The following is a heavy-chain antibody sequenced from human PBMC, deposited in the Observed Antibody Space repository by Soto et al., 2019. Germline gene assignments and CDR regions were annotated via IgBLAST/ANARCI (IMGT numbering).Heavy chain of an antibody. J-gene: IGHJ5*02. CDR2: IIPIFGTA. CDR1: GGTFSSYS. V-gene: IGHV1-69*13. Sequence: SVKVSCKASGGTFSSYSISWVRQAPGQGLEWMGGIIPIFGTANYAQKFQGRVTITADESTSTAYMELSSLRSEDTAVYYCARAGYSSSYNWFDPWGQGTQVTVPS. CDR3: ARAGYSSSYNWFDP. D-gene: IGHD6-6*01.